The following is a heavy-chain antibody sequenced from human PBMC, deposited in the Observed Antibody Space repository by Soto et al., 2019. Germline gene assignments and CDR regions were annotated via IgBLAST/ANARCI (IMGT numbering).Heavy chain of an antibody. CDR3: SRVNRIPYYYGMDV. J-gene: IGHJ6*02. CDR1: GGSISSGGYY. CDR2: IYYSGST. Sequence: QVQLQESGPGLVKPSQTLSLTCTVSGGSISSGGYYWSCIRQHPGKGLQWIGYIYYSGSTYYNPSPTSRVTRSVDTSKNQFALKLSSVTAADTAVYYCSRVNRIPYYYGMDVRGQGTTVTVSS. V-gene: IGHV4-31*03.